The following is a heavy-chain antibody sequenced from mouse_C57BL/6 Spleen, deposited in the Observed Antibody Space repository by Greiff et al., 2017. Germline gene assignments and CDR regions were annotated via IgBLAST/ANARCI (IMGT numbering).Heavy chain of an antibody. CDR3: AREGITTVVAHYAMDY. J-gene: IGHJ4*01. D-gene: IGHD1-1*01. V-gene: IGHV1-82*01. CDR2: IYPGDGDT. CDR1: GYAFSSSW. Sequence: QVHVKQSGPELVKPGASVKISCKASGYAFSSSWMNWVKQRPGKGLEWIGRIYPGDGDTNYNGKFKGKATLTADKSSSTAYMQLSSLTSEDSAVYFCAREGITTVVAHYAMDYWGQGTSVTVSS.